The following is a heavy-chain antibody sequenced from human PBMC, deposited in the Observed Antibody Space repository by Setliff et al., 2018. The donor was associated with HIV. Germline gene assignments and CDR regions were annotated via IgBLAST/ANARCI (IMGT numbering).Heavy chain of an antibody. J-gene: IGHJ4*02. V-gene: IGHV5-51*01. CDR2: IYPSDSKT. Sequence: GESLKISCKGSGDTFSSYWIGWVRQMPGKGLEWMGMIYPSDSKTRYSPSFRGQVTISVDKSINTAYLQWSSLKASDTAMYYCARVAYGGSYFDYWGQGTLVTVPQ. D-gene: IGHD4-17*01. CDR3: ARVAYGGSYFDY. CDR1: GDTFSSYW.